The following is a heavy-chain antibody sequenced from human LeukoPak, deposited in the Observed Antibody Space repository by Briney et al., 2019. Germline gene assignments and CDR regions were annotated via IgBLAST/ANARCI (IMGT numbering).Heavy chain of an antibody. CDR3: ARDIGAKGY. V-gene: IGHV3-48*01. D-gene: IGHD3-16*02. J-gene: IGHJ4*02. CDR1: GFTFSSYS. Sequence: GGSLRLPCAASGFTFSSYSMNWVRQAPGKGLEWVSYISSSSSTIYYADSVKGRFTISRDNAKNSLYLQMNSLRAEDTALYYCARDIGAKGYWGQGTLVTVSS. CDR2: ISSSSSTI.